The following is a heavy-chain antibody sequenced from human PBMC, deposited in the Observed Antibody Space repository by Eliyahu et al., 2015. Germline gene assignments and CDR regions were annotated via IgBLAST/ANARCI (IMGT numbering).Heavy chain of an antibody. CDR3: ARDKGRYCSGGSCXAELDY. Sequence: VQPGRSLRLSCAASGFTFSSYAMHWVRQAPGXGLEWVAVISYDGSNKYYADSVKGRFTISRDNSKNTLYLQMNSLRAEDTAVYYCARDKGRYCSGGSCXAELDYWGQGTLVTVSS. D-gene: IGHD2-15*01. CDR2: ISYDGSNK. V-gene: IGHV3-30-3*01. CDR1: GFTFSSYA. J-gene: IGHJ4*02.